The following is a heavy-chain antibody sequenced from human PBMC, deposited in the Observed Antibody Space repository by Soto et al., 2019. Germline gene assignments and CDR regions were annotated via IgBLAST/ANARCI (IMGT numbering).Heavy chain of an antibody. Sequence: QVQLVESGGGLVKPGGTLRLSCAASGFSFSDSYMSWVRQAPGKGLEWVAYISGSSGYTGYADSVKGRFTISRDNAKNSLYPQMYSLRVEDTAVYYCARDRGGYGPPDVWGQGTTVTVSS. CDR1: GFSFSDSY. CDR3: ARDRGGYGPPDV. J-gene: IGHJ6*02. D-gene: IGHD3-10*01. V-gene: IGHV3-11*06. CDR2: ISGSSGYT.